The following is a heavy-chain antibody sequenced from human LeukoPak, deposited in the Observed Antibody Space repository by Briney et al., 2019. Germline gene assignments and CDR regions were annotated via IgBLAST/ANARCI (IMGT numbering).Heavy chain of an antibody. CDR1: GGSISSYY. V-gene: IGHV4-59*08. J-gene: IGHJ3*02. CDR3: ARHLGYYDFWSGYSSDAFDI. D-gene: IGHD3-3*01. CDR2: IYYSGST. Sequence: SETLSLTCTVSGGSISSYYWSWIRQPPGKGLEWIGYIYYSGSTNYNPSLKSRGTISVDTSKNQFSLNLSSVTAADTAVYYCARHLGYYDFWSGYSSDAFDIWGQGTMVTVSS.